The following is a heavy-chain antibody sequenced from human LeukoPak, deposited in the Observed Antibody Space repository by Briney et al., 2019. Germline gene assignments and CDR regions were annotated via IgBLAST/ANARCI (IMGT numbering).Heavy chain of an antibody. D-gene: IGHD3-10*01. CDR1: GYTLTSYD. Sequence: ASVKVSCKASGYTLTSYDINWVRQATGQGLEWMGWINTNTGNPTYAQGFTGRFVFSLDTSVSTAYLQISSLKAEDTAVYYCARRKSRLGWGEFDYWGQGTLVTVSS. CDR2: INTNTGNP. J-gene: IGHJ4*02. V-gene: IGHV7-4-1*02. CDR3: ARRKSRLGWGEFDY.